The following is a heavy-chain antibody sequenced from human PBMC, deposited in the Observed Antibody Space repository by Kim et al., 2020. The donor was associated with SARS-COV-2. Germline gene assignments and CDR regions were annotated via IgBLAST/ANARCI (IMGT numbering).Heavy chain of an antibody. CDR1: GFTFSNYG. J-gene: IGHJ4*02. CDR2: IIHDGSKK. V-gene: IGHV3-30*02. D-gene: IGHD5-12*01. Sequence: GGSLRLSCAASGFTFSNYGMHWVRQAPGKGLEWVVLIIHDGSKKFYTDSVKGRFTISRDNSENTLSLQMNSLRDEDTAIYYCAKGDQWLGPCHSWGQGT. CDR3: AKGDQWLGPCHS.